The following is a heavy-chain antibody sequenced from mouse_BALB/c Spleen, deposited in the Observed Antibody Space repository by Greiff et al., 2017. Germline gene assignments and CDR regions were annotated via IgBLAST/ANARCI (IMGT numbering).Heavy chain of an antibody. CDR3: TRPYYFDY. V-gene: IGHV1-15*01. CDR2: IDPETGGT. CDR1: GYTFTDYE. Sequence: VQLQQSGAELVRPGASVTLSCKASGYTFTDYEMHWVKQTPVHGLEWIGAIDPETGGTAYNQKFKGKATLTADKSSSTAYMELRSLTSEDSAVYYCTRPYYFDYWGQGTTLTVSS. J-gene: IGHJ2*01.